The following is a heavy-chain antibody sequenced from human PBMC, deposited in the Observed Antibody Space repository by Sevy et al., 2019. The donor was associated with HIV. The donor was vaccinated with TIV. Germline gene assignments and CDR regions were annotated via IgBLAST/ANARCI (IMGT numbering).Heavy chain of an antibody. CDR1: GFTFRNYW. J-gene: IGHJ4*02. D-gene: IGHD3-3*01. Sequence: GGSLRLSCAASGFTFRNYWMHWGRQAPGKGLVSVSYIHTDGSSSYYANYVKGRFTISRDNAQNTLYLQMNSLRAEDTAVYYCARAGIGDFWSGYYGIDLWGQGTLVTVSS. CDR3: ARAGIGDFWSGYYGIDL. CDR2: IHTDGSSS. V-gene: IGHV3-74*01.